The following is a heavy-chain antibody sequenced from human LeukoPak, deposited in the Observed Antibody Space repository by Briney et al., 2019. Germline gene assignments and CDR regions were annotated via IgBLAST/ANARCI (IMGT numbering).Heavy chain of an antibody. V-gene: IGHV4-4*02. CDR3: ARAGPRGYDILTGYYYYYYMDV. CDR2: IYHSGST. Sequence: SETLSLTCAVSGGSISSSNWWSWVRQPPGKGLEWIGEIYHSGSTNYNPSLKSRVTISVDTSKNQFSLKLSSVTAADTAVYYCARAGPRGYDILTGYYYYYYMDVWGKGTTVTISS. J-gene: IGHJ6*03. D-gene: IGHD3-9*01. CDR1: GGSISSSNW.